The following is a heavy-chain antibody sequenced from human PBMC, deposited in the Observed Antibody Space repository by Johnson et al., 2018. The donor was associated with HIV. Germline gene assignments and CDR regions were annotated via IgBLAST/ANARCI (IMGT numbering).Heavy chain of an antibody. J-gene: IGHJ3*01. Sequence: QVQLVESGGGVVQPGGSLRLSCAASGFTFSSYGMHWLRQSPGKGLESVAFIRYDGCNKFYTYSVKGRFSISRDNSKNTLYLQMNSLRTEETAVYYCARERGYYGIPSLEFWGQGRMVAVSS. CDR1: GFTFSSYG. CDR2: IRYDGCNK. CDR3: ARERGYYGIPSLEF. D-gene: IGHD4-17*01. V-gene: IGHV3-30*02.